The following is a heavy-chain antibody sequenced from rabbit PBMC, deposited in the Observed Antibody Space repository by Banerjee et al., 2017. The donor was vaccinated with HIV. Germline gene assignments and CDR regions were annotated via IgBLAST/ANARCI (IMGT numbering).Heavy chain of an antibody. CDR1: GFDFSSYYM. V-gene: IGHV1S45*01. CDR2: IYPGFGIT. J-gene: IGHJ4*01. CDR3: ARGSAGGGGYSYYFNL. D-gene: IGHD1-1*01. Sequence: QEQLKETGGGLVQPGGSLTLSCKASGFDFSSYYMSWVRQAPGKGLEWIGIIYPGFGITNYASWVNGRFTISKASSTTVTLQMTSLTAADTATYFCARGSAGGGGYSYYFNLWGPGTLVTVS.